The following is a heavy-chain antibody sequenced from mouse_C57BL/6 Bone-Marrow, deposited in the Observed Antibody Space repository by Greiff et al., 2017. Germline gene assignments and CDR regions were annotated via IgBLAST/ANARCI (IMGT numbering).Heavy chain of an antibody. D-gene: IGHD1-1*01. CDR3: ARTTTVVAPPWFAY. J-gene: IGHJ3*01. CDR1: GYTFTSYW. V-gene: IGHV1-64*01. Sequence: QVQLKQPGAELVKPGASVKLSCKASGYTFTSYWMHWVKQRPGQGLEWIGMIHPNSGSTNYNEKFKSKATLTVAKSSSTAYMQLSSLTSEVSAVYYCARTTTVVAPPWFAYWGQGTLVTVSA. CDR2: IHPNSGST.